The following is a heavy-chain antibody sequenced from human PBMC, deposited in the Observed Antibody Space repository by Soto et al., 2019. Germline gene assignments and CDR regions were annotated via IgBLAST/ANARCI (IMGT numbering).Heavy chain of an antibody. D-gene: IGHD3-16*01. CDR3: ARMRGLGEISPYLDY. CDR1: GGSISDYQ. CDR2: NYYSGRT. Sequence: QVQLQESGPGLVKPSETLSLTCSISGGSISDYQWNWIRQPPGKVLEWLGYNYYSGRTNYNPSLKSRLTISLDTSTRQFSLRLRSVTAADTAVYYCARMRGLGEISPYLDYWGQGALVTVSS. V-gene: IGHV4-59*01. J-gene: IGHJ4*02.